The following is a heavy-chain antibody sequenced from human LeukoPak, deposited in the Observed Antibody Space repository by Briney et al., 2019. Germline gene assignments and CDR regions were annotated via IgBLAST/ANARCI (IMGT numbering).Heavy chain of an antibody. D-gene: IGHD2-15*01. V-gene: IGHV3-21*01. Sequence: PGGSLRLSCAGSGLTFSTYNMNWVRQAPGKGLEWVSSISTSGIYIYYSDSVKGRFTISRDNAKNSLYLQMNSLRAEDTAVYYCAKGAKRLGYCSGGTCYSNYDYYYMDVWGKGTTVTISS. J-gene: IGHJ6*03. CDR2: ISTSGIYI. CDR3: AKGAKRLGYCSGGTCYSNYDYYYMDV. CDR1: GLTFSTYN.